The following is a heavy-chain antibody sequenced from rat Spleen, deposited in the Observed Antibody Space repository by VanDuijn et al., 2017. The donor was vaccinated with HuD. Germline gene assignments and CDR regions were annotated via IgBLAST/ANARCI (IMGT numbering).Heavy chain of an antibody. CDR3: TRHDPPFAY. J-gene: IGHJ3*01. V-gene: IGHV5-22*01. Sequence: EVKLVESGGGLVQPGNSLKLSCAASGFTFSDYYMAWVRQAPKKGLEWVTSISYEGSGTYYGDSVKGRFTISRDNAKSTLYLQMNSLRSEDTATYYCTRHDPPFAYWGQGTLVTVSS. CDR2: ISYEGSGT. CDR1: GFTFSDYY. D-gene: IGHD1-4*01.